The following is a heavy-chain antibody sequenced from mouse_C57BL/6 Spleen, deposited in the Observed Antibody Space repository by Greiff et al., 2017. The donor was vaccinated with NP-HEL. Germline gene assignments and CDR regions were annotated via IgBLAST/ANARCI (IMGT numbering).Heavy chain of an antibody. V-gene: IGHV5-4*03. CDR1: GFTFSSYA. D-gene: IGHD2-12*01. CDR3: VYDDYFDY. J-gene: IGHJ2*01. CDR2: ISDGGSYT. Sequence: EVKLMESGGGLVKPGGSLKLSCAASGFTFSSYAMSWVRQTPEKRLEWVATISDGGSYTYYPDNVKGRFTISRDNAKHNLYLQMSHLKSEDTARYYCVYDDYFDYWGQGTTLTVSS.